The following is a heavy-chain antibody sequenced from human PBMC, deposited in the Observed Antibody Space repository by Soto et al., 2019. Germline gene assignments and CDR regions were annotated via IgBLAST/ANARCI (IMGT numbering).Heavy chain of an antibody. D-gene: IGHD5-18*01. CDR3: ARDGRIQLWSSSLNWLDP. J-gene: IGHJ5*02. CDR2: INPSGGST. CDR1: GYTFTSYY. V-gene: IGHV1-46*01. Sequence: ASVKVSCKASGYTFTSYYMHWVRQAPGQGLEWMGIINPSGGSTSYAQKFQGRVTMTRDTSTSTVYMELSSLRSEDTAVYYCARDGRIQLWSSSLNWLDPWGQGTMVTVYS.